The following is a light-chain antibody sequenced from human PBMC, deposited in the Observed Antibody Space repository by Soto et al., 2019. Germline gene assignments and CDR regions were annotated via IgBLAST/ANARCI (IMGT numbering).Light chain of an antibody. CDR1: QGVTTN. J-gene: IGKJ5*01. CDR3: QQYNNWPFS. V-gene: IGKV3-15*01. Sequence: EIVMTKSPATLSVSPGERATLSCRAGQGVTTNFAWYQQKSGQSPRLLIYDVSIRATGVPARFSATGSETDFTLTISGLQSEDSAVYFCQQYNNWPFSFGQGTRLEIK. CDR2: DVS.